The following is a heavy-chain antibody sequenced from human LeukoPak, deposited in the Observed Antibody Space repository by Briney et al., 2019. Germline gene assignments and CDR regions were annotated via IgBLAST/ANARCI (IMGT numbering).Heavy chain of an antibody. V-gene: IGHV4-59*01. CDR3: ARGRFLDAFDI. CDR2: IYYSGST. D-gene: IGHD3-3*01. Sequence: SETLSLTCTVSGGSISSYYGSWIRQPPGKGLEWFGYIYYSGSTKSTPSLKSPVTISVDTSKNQFSLKLSSVTAADTAVYYCARGRFLDAFDIWGQGTMVTVSS. CDR1: GGSISSYY. J-gene: IGHJ3*02.